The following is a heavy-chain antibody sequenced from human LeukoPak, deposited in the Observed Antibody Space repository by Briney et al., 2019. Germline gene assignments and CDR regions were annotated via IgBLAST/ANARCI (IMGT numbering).Heavy chain of an antibody. D-gene: IGHD2-2*01. V-gene: IGHV3-48*01. J-gene: IGHJ4*02. CDR3: ARALSGCCSSTSCPGGYYFDY. Sequence: GGSLRLSCAASGFTFSSYSMNWVRQAPGKGLEWVSYISSSSSTIYYADSVKGRFTISRDNAKNSLYLQMNSLRAEDTAVYYCARALSGCCSSTSCPGGYYFDYWGQGTLVTVSS. CDR1: GFTFSSYS. CDR2: ISSSSSTI.